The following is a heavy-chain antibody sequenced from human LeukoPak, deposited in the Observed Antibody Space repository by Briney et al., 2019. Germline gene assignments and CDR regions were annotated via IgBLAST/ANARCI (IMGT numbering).Heavy chain of an antibody. D-gene: IGHD2-21*02. Sequence: GASVKVSCKASGYTFTSYGISWVRQAPGQGLEWMGGIIPIFGTANYAQKFQGRVTMTRDMSTSTVYMELSSLRSEDTAVYYCARGIGDRFRLQHVIDYWGQGTLVTVSS. CDR2: IIPIFGTA. J-gene: IGHJ4*02. V-gene: IGHV1-69*05. CDR1: GYTFTSYG. CDR3: ARGIGDRFRLQHVIDY.